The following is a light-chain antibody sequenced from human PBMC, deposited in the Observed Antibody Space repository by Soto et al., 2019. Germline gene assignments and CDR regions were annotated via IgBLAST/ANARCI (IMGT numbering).Light chain of an antibody. Sequence: EIVLTQSPGTLSLSPGERATLSCRASQSVSSSYLAWYQQKPGQAPRLLIYGASSRATGLPDRFSGSGSGTDFTLTISRLDPEDFALYYCQQYGSSPWTFGQGTKVEIK. V-gene: IGKV3-20*01. CDR2: GAS. CDR3: QQYGSSPWT. J-gene: IGKJ1*01. CDR1: QSVSSSY.